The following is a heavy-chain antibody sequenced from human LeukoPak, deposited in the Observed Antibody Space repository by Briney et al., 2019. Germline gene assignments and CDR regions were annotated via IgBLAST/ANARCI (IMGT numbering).Heavy chain of an antibody. CDR3: ARWGSGAFDI. CDR1: GGSIGSSSYY. V-gene: IGHV4-39*07. CDR2: IYYSGST. Sequence: SETLSLTCTVSGGSIGSSSYYWGWIRQPPGKGLEWIGSIYYSGSTYYNPSLKSRVTISVDTSKNQFSLKLSSVTAADTAVYYCARWGSGAFDIWGQGTMVTVSS. D-gene: IGHD3-10*01. J-gene: IGHJ3*02.